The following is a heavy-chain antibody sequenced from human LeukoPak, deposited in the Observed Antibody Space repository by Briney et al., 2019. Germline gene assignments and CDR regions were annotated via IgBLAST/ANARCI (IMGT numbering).Heavy chain of an antibody. CDR1: GGSISSGGYS. D-gene: IGHD6-13*01. CDR3: ARDGIAAAGKVSYYYMDV. Sequence: PSETLSLTCAVSGGSISSGGYSWSWIRQPPGKGLEWIGYIYYSGSTYYNPSLKSRVTISVDTSKNQFSLKLSSVTAADTAVYYCARDGIAAAGKVSYYYMDVWGKGTTVTISS. V-gene: IGHV4-30-4*07. J-gene: IGHJ6*03. CDR2: IYYSGST.